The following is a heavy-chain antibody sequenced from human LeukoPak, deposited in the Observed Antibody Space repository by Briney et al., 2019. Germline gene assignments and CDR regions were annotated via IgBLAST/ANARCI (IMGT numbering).Heavy chain of an antibody. J-gene: IGHJ5*02. Sequence: GGSLRLSCAASGFTFISYAIHWVRQAPGKGLEWVAIISYDGSNRYYADSVKGRFTISRDNAKNTLNLQMNSLRAEDTAVYYCARDLGQYYDTSDNWFDPWGQGTLVTVSS. CDR2: ISYDGSNR. CDR1: GFTFISYA. CDR3: ARDLGQYYDTSDNWFDP. V-gene: IGHV3-30*04. D-gene: IGHD3-22*01.